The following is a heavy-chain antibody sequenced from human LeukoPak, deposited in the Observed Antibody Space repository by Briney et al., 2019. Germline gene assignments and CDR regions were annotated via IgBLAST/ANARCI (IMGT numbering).Heavy chain of an antibody. V-gene: IGHV4-59*01. CDR1: GDSIISYY. CDR2: IHHFGRT. Sequence: SETLSLTCSVSGDSIISYYWNWLRQSPGKGLAWIGNIHHFGRTEYNSSLRSRVNMFLDSSKNQFSLKLTSVTPTDTAVYYCARGLWTQPGLVPFNYWGQGILVTVSS. J-gene: IGHJ4*02. D-gene: IGHD5-18*01. CDR3: ARGLWTQPGLVPFNY.